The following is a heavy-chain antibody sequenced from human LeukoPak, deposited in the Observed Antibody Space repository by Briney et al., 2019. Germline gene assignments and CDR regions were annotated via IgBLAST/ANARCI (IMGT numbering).Heavy chain of an antibody. CDR2: INPSGGST. J-gene: IGHJ4*01. CDR1: GYTFTSYY. V-gene: IGHV1-46*01. CDR3: ARDGVDTAMAMRTTFDY. D-gene: IGHD5-18*01. Sequence: ASVKVSCKASGYTFTSYYMHWVRQAPGQGLEWMGIINPSGGSTTYAQKFQGRVTMTRDTSTSTVYMELSSLRSEDTAVYYCARDGVDTAMAMRTTFDYSGHGTLVTVSS.